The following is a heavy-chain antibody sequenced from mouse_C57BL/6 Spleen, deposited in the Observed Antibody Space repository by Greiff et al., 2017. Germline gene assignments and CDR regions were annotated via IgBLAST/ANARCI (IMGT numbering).Heavy chain of an antibody. J-gene: IGHJ2*01. V-gene: IGHV5-4*03. CDR3: VVGDSKRFDY. CDR2: ISDGGSYT. Sequence: EVKLMESGGGLVKPGGSLKLSCAASGFTFSSSAMSWVRQTPEKRLEWVATISDGGSYTYYPDNVKGRFTISRDNAKNNLYLQMSHRTSEDTARYYCVVGDSKRFDYWGQGTTLTVSS. D-gene: IGHD2-5*01. CDR1: GFTFSSSA.